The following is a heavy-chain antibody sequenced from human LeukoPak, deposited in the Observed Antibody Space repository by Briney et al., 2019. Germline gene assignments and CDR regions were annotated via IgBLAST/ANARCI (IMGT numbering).Heavy chain of an antibody. D-gene: IGHD3/OR15-3a*01. CDR2: IQQDGSEK. V-gene: IGHV3-7*05. Sequence: GGSLRLSCAASGCTFSSYWMAWVRQAPGKGLECVANIQQDGSEKYYVDSVKGRFTISRDNAKNSLYLQMNSLRAEDTAVYYCARDRIGRGDYWGQGTLVTVSS. CDR1: GCTFSSYW. J-gene: IGHJ4*02. CDR3: ARDRIGRGDY.